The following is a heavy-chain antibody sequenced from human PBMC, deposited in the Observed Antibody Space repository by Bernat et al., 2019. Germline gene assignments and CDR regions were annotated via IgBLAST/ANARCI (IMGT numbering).Heavy chain of an antibody. CDR1: GFTFSSYG. J-gene: IGHJ4*02. CDR2: ISYDGSNK. V-gene: IGHV3-30*18. D-gene: IGHD3/OR15-3a*01. Sequence: VQLVESGGGLVQPGGSLRLSCAASGFTFSSYGMHWVRQAPGKGLEWVAVISYDGSNKYYAASVKGQFTISRDNSKNTLYLQMNNLGAEDTAVYYCAKWTPAGRDYWGQGTLVTVSS. CDR3: AKWTPAGRDY.